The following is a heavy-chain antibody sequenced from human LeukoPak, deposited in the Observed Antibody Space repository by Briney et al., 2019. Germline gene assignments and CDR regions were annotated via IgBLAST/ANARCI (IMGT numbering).Heavy chain of an antibody. CDR3: AKRDRPCSGDCSAPYYFDY. Sequence: GGSLRLSCAASGFTFSSFAMSWVRQAPGKGLEWVSYISSSGANTYYADSVKGRFTISRDNSKNTLYLQLSGLRAEDTAVYYCAKRDRPCSGDCSAPYYFDYWGQGTLVTVSS. CDR2: ISSSGANT. V-gene: IGHV3-23*01. CDR1: GFTFSSFA. J-gene: IGHJ4*02. D-gene: IGHD2-21*02.